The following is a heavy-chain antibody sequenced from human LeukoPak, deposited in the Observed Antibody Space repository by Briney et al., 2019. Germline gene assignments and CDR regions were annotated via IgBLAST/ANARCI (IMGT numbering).Heavy chain of an antibody. D-gene: IGHD6-13*01. J-gene: IGHJ4*03. Sequence: PGGSLRLSCAASGFTFSDYYMSWIRQAPGKGLEWVSYISSSGSTIYYADSVKGRFTISRDNAKNSLYLQMNSLRAEDTAVYYCARDLKAASSSWGLPANFDYWGQGTMVTVSS. V-gene: IGHV3-11*04. CDR1: GFTFSDYY. CDR2: ISSSGSTI. CDR3: ARDLKAASSSWGLPANFDY.